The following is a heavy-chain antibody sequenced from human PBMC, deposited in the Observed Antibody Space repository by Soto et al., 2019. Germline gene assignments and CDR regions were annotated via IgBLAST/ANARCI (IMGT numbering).Heavy chain of an antibody. V-gene: IGHV4-59*08. CDR3: ARLNNAIYYFDY. J-gene: IGHJ4*02. CDR2: IYYSGST. CDR1: GGSSSSYY. D-gene: IGHD3-9*01. Sequence: QVQLQESGPGLVKPSETLSLTCTVSGGSSSSYYWSWIRQPPGKGLEWIGYIYYSGSTNYNPSLKSRVTISVDTSKNQFSLKLSSVTAADTAVYYCARLNNAIYYFDYWGQGTLVTVSS.